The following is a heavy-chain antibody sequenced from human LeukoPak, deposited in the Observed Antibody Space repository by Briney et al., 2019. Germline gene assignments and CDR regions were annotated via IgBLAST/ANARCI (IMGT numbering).Heavy chain of an antibody. CDR2: IWYDGSNK. Sequence: GGSLRLSCAASGFTFSSYGMHWVRQAPGKGLEWVAVIWYDGSNKYYADSVKGRFTISRDNSKNTLYLQMNSLRAEDTAVYYCAKGSVSYYFDYWGQGTLVTVSP. CDR3: AKGSVSYYFDY. V-gene: IGHV3-33*06. J-gene: IGHJ4*02. CDR1: GFTFSSYG. D-gene: IGHD5/OR15-5a*01.